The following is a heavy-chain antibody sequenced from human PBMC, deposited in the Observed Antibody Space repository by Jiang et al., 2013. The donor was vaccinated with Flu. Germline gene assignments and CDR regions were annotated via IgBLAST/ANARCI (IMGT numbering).Heavy chain of an antibody. CDR1: GDSVSSNSAA. Sequence: SQTLSLTCAISGDSVSSNSAAWNWIRQSPSRGLEWLGRTYYRSKWYNDYAVSVKSRITINPDTSKNQFSLQLNSVTPEDTAVYYCARGVATITRYYYYGMDVWGQGTTVTVSS. CDR3: ARGVATITRYYYYGMDV. CDR2: TYYRSKWYN. D-gene: IGHD5-12*01. J-gene: IGHJ6*02. V-gene: IGHV6-1*01.